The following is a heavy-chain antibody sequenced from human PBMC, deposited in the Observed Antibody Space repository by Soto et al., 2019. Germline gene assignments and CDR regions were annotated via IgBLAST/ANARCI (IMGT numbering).Heavy chain of an antibody. J-gene: IGHJ4*02. CDR3: AAGYYYGPFYFDY. CDR1: GDTFSSYT. V-gene: IGHV1-69*02. CDR2: IIPMLGIT. D-gene: IGHD3-10*01. Sequence: SVKVSCKASGDTFSSYTISWVRQAPGQGLEWIGKIIPMLGITNYAQKFQERVTITRDMSTSTAYMELSSLRSEDTAVYYCAAGYYYGPFYFDYWGQGTLVTVSS.